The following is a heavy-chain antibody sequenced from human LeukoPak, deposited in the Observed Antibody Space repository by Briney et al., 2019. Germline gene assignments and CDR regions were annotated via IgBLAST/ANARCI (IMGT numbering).Heavy chain of an antibody. CDR1: GFTFSSNW. CDR3: ARDIGPYYFDY. V-gene: IGHV3-7*01. D-gene: IGHD3-10*01. J-gene: IGHJ4*02. Sequence: GGSLRLSCADSGFTFSSNWMSWVAQAPGKGWKGLANINQDAREKYYVDSVKGRFTISRDNAKISLYLQMNSLRAEDTAVYYCARDIGPYYFDYWGQGTLVTVSS. CDR2: INQDAREK.